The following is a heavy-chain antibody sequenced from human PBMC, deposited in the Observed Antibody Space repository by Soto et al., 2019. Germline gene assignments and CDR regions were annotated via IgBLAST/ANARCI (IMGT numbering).Heavy chain of an antibody. J-gene: IGHJ4*02. Sequence: ASVKVSCKASGYTFTSYYMHWVRQAPGQGLEWMGIINPSGGSTSYAQKFQGRVTMTRDTSTSTVYMELSSLRSEDTAVYYCARAQTYYYGSGSYRSLVYFDYWGQGTLVTVSS. CDR1: GYTFTSYY. D-gene: IGHD3-10*01. CDR2: INPSGGST. CDR3: ARAQTYYYGSGSYRSLVYFDY. V-gene: IGHV1-46*01.